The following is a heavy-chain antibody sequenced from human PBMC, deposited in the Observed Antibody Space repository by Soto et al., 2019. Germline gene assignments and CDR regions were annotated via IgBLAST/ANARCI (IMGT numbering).Heavy chain of an antibody. V-gene: IGHV3-33*01. CDR3: ARDAIAVAGPYYFDY. CDR2: IWYDGSNK. Sequence: QVQLVESGGGVVQPGRSLRLSCAASGFTFSSYGMHWVRQAPGKGLEWVAVIWYDGSNKYYADSVKGRFTISRDNSKNTLYLQMNSLRSEDTAVYYCARDAIAVAGPYYFDYWGQGTLVTVSS. J-gene: IGHJ4*02. CDR1: GFTFSSYG. D-gene: IGHD6-19*01.